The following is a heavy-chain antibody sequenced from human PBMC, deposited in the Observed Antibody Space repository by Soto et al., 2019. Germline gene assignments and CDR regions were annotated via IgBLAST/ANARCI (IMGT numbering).Heavy chain of an antibody. J-gene: IGHJ4*02. CDR2: VKSSSDGGAI. D-gene: IGHD6-6*01. Sequence: EVQLVESGGALVKPGGSLRLSCVSSGFTFSSAWMSWVRQAPGKGLEWVARVKSSSDGGAIHYAAPVQGRFTISRDDAGGMLYLQLNGLKNEDSAVYYCTDFARWGQGTSVTVSS. CDR3: TDFAR. V-gene: IGHV3-15*02. CDR1: GFTFSSAW.